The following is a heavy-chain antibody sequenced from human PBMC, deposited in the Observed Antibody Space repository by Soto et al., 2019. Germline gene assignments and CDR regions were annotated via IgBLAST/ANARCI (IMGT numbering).Heavy chain of an antibody. CDR3: SKWSGFGDA. D-gene: IGHD3-10*01. Sequence: GGSLRLSCAASGFDFSSNSMTWVRQAPGKGLEWVSGISATGDKTFYLDSGRGRFTVSRDIYKNILYLNMSSLRAEDTAVYYCSKWSGFGDAWGQGTLVTVSS. CDR2: ISATGDKT. V-gene: IGHV3-23*01. CDR1: GFDFSSNS. J-gene: IGHJ5*02.